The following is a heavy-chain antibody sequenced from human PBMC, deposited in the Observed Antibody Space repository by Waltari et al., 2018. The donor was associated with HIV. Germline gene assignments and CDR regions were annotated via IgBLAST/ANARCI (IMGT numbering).Heavy chain of an antibody. Sequence: EVQLVESGGGLVQPGGSLRLSCAASGFTFSNFWMSWVRQAPGKGLEWLANIKQDGSEKYYVDSVKGRFTISRDNAKNSLYLQMNSLRADDTAVYYCASPSIRAGMDVWGQGTTVTVSS. CDR1: GFTFSNFW. CDR3: ASPSIRAGMDV. J-gene: IGHJ6*02. V-gene: IGHV3-7*01. CDR2: IKQDGSEK. D-gene: IGHD2-2*02.